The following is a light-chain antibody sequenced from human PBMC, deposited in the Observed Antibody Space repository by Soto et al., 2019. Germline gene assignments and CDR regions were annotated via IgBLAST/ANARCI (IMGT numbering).Light chain of an antibody. CDR1: QSVSSY. J-gene: IGKJ1*01. CDR3: QQRSNWPRT. CDR2: DAS. V-gene: IGKV3-11*01. Sequence: EIVLTQSPATLSLSPGERATLSCRARQSVSSYLAWYQQKPGQAPRLLIYDASNRATGIPARFSGSGSGTDFTLTISSLEPEDFAVYYCQQRSNWPRTFGQGTTVEIK.